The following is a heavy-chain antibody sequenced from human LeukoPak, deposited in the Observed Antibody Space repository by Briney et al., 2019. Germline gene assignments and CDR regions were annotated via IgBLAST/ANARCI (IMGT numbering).Heavy chain of an antibody. Sequence: GRSLRLSCAASGFTFNSYAMHWVRLAPGKGLEWVAVISYDGSNKYYADSVKGRFTISRDNSKNTLYLQMNSLRAEDTAVYYCARDLDGFYSGYYFDYWGQGTLVTVSS. V-gene: IGHV3-30*01. J-gene: IGHJ4*02. CDR1: GFTFNSYA. CDR3: ARDLDGFYSGYYFDY. CDR2: ISYDGSNK. D-gene: IGHD3-22*01.